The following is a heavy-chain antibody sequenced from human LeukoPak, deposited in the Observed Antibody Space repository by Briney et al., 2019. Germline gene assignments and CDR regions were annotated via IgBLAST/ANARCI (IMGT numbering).Heavy chain of an antibody. CDR2: INPNSGGT. CDR1: GYTFTSYD. V-gene: IGHV1-2*02. CDR3: ARDNMTTVTSGSYYYYGMDV. Sequence: ASVKVSCKASGYTFTSYDINWVRQAPGQGLEWMGWINPNSGGTNYAQKFQGRVTMTRDTSISTAYMELSRLRSDDTAVYYCARDNMTTVTSGSYYYYGMDVWGQGTTVTVSS. J-gene: IGHJ6*02. D-gene: IGHD4-11*01.